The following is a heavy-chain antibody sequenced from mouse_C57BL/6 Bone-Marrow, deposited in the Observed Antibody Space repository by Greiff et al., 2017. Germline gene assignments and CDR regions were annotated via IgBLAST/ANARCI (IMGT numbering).Heavy chain of an antibody. CDR1: GYTFTSYW. V-gene: IGHV1-69*01. CDR3: ARRGALWLRRETWFAY. CDR2: IDPSDSYT. D-gene: IGHD2-2*01. Sequence: VQLQQSGAELVMPGASVKLSCKASGYTFTSYWMHWVKQRPGQGLEWIGEIDPSDSYTNYNQKFKGKSTLTVDKSSSTAYMQLSSLTSEDSAVYYCARRGALWLRRETWFAYWGQGTLVTVSA. J-gene: IGHJ3*01.